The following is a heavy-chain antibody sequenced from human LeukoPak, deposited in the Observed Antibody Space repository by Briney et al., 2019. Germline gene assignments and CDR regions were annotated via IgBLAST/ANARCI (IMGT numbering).Heavy chain of an antibody. J-gene: IGHJ4*02. V-gene: IGHV3-23*01. D-gene: IGHD5-18*01. CDR2: ISGSGGST. CDR1: GFTFSSYA. CDR3: AKPDTAMVRGFDY. Sequence: GGSLRLSCAASGFTFSSYAMSWVRQAPGKGLEWFSAISGSGGSTYYADSVKGRFTISRDNSKNTLYLQMNSLRAEDTAVYYCAKPDTAMVRGFDYWGQGTLVTVSS.